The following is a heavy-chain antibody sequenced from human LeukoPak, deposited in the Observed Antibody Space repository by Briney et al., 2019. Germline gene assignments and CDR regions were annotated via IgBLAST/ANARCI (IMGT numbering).Heavy chain of an antibody. CDR2: NYSGGAT. D-gene: IGHD3-22*01. Sequence: PGGSLRLSCAASGFTVSGTYISWVRQAPGKGLEWVSVNYSGGATYYADSVKGRFTISRDNAKNSLYLQMNSLRAEDTALYYCAKDGYYYDSSGYFDYWGQGTLVTVSS. J-gene: IGHJ4*02. V-gene: IGHV3-53*05. CDR3: AKDGYYYDSSGYFDY. CDR1: GFTVSGTY.